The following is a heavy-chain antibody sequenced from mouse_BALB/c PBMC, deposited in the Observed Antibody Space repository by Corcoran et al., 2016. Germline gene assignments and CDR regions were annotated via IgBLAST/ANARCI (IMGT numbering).Heavy chain of an antibody. CDR2: FYPGSGSI. CDR1: GYTFTEYI. V-gene: IGHV1-62-2*01. CDR3: ARHEDQSYGFAY. D-gene: IGHD1-1*01. Sequence: VQLQQAGAGLVKPGASVKLSCKASGYTFTEYIIHWVKQRSGQGLEWIGWFYPGSGSIKYNEKFKDKATLTADKSSSTVYMELSRLTSEDSAVYFCARHEDQSYGFAYWGQGTLVTVSA. J-gene: IGHJ3*01.